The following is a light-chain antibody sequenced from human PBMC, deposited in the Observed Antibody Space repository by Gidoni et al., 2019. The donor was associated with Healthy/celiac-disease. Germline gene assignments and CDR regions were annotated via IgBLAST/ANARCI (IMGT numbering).Light chain of an antibody. CDR1: QGISSY. V-gene: IGKV1-9*01. J-gene: IGKJ2*01. Sequence: QLTQSPSSLSASVGDSVTITCRASQGISSYLAWYQQKTGKAPKLLSDAAATLQSVFPSRFSGSGSGTDFTLTISSLQPEDVATYYWQQLNSYPYTFGQGTKLEIK. CDR2: AAA. CDR3: QQLNSYPYT.